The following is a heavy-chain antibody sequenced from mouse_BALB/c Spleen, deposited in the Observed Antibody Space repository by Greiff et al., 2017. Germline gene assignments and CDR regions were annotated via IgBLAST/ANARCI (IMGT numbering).Heavy chain of an antibody. CDR1: GFSLTSYG. CDR3: AREPAYYGNLYWYFDV. V-gene: IGHV2-9*02. J-gene: IGHJ1*01. CDR2: IWAGGST. Sequence: VQRVESGPGLVAPSQSLSITCTVSGFSLTSYGVHWVRQPPGKGLEWLGVIWAGGSTNYNSALMSRLSISKDNSKSQVFLKMNSLQTDDTAMYYCAREPAYYGNLYWYFDVWGAGTTVTVSS. D-gene: IGHD2-10*01.